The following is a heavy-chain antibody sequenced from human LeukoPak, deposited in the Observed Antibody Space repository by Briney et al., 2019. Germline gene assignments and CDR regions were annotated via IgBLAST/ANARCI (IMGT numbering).Heavy chain of an antibody. J-gene: IGHJ4*02. CDR2: ISSSISTM. V-gene: IGHV3-48*01. D-gene: IGHD3-10*01. Sequence: GGSLRLSCAASGFTFSTYSMNWVRQAPGKGLEWVSYISSSISTMYYADSVEGRFTISRDNAKTSLYLQMNSLRAEDTAVYYCARVDLITMVRDFDYWGQGTLVTVSS. CDR1: GFTFSTYS. CDR3: ARVDLITMVRDFDY.